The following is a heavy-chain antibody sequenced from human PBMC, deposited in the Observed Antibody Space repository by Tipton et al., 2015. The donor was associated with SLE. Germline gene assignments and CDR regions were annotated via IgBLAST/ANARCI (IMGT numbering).Heavy chain of an antibody. D-gene: IGHD6-13*01. V-gene: IGHV3-48*03. CDR2: ISSSGSDI. CDR1: GFTFSSHE. Sequence: GSLRLSCAASGFTFSSHEMSWVRQAPGKGLEWVSFISSSGSDIYYADSVKGRFTISRDNAKNSLYLQMNSLRAEDTAVYYCAGDGDSSWAFDSWGQGTLVTVSS. J-gene: IGHJ4*02. CDR3: AGDGDSSWAFDS.